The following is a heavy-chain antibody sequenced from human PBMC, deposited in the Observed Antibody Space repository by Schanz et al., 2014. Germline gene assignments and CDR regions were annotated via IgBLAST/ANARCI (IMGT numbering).Heavy chain of an antibody. J-gene: IGHJ5*02. CDR1: GFTFSSYS. V-gene: IGHV3-30-3*01. CDR3: ARGRVLES. D-gene: IGHD1-1*01. Sequence: QVQLVESGGGVVQPGKSLRLSCAASGFTFSSYSMHWVRQAPGKGLEWVAAITTAGTKMYYADSVRGRFTVSRDNAKNSLFLQMNSLRPEDTAVYYCARGRVLESWGQGTLVTVSS. CDR2: ITTAGTKM.